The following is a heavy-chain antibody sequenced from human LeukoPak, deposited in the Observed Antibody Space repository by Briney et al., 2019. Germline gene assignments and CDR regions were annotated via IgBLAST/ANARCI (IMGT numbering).Heavy chain of an antibody. V-gene: IGHV1-69*06. CDR2: IIPIFGTA. CDR1: GGTFSSYA. CDR3: AILGVGATTSPDY. D-gene: IGHD1-26*01. J-gene: IGHJ4*02. Sequence: SVKVSCKASGGTFSSYAISWVRQAPGQGLEWMGGIIPIFGTANYAQKFQGRVTITADKSTSTAYMELSSLRSEDTAVYYCAILGVGATTSPDYWGQGTLVTVSS.